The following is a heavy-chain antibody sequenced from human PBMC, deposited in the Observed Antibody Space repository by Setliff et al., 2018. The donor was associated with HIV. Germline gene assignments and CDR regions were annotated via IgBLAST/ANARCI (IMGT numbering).Heavy chain of an antibody. CDR3: AKFHSYPAHYFFDS. J-gene: IGHJ4*02. CDR1: GFTFSNFD. CDR2: ISGSGLRT. Sequence: GGSLRLSCAASGFTFSNFDMSWVRQAPGKGLEWVSAISGSGLRTYYADSVKGRFTISRDNSKNTMYLQMSSLRAEDTAVYYCAKFHSYPAHYFFDSWGQGTLVTVS. D-gene: IGHD2-15*01. V-gene: IGHV3-23*01.